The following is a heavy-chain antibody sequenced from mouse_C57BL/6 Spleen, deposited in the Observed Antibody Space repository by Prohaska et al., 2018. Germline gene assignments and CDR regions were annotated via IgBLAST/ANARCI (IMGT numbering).Heavy chain of an antibody. D-gene: IGHD2-5*01. Sequence: LVKPGASVKLSCKASGYTFTSYWMHWVKQRPGQGLEWIGNINPSNGGTNYNEKFKSKATLTVDKSSSTAYMQLSSLTSEDSAVYYCARGGYSNSAMDYWGQGTSVTVSS. CDR3: ARGGYSNSAMDY. V-gene: IGHV1-53*01. J-gene: IGHJ4*01. CDR2: INPSNGGT. CDR1: GYTFTSYW.